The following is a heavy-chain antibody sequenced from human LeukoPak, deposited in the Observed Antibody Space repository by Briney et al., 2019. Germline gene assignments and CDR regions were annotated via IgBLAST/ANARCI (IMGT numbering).Heavy chain of an antibody. J-gene: IGHJ4*02. Sequence: SETLSLTCTVAGGSISSSSYYWGWIRQPPGKGLEWIGSIYYSGSTYYNPSLKSRVTISVDTSKNQFSLKLSSVTAADTAVYYCARHPYDSSGYYPDYWGQGTLVTVSS. V-gene: IGHV4-39*01. D-gene: IGHD3-22*01. CDR3: ARHPYDSSGYYPDY. CDR2: IYYSGST. CDR1: GGSISSSSYY.